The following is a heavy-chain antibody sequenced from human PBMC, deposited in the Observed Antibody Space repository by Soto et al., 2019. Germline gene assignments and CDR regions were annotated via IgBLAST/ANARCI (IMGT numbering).Heavy chain of an antibody. CDR2: INHSGST. CDR1: GGSFSGYY. V-gene: IGHV4-34*10. J-gene: IGHJ3*02. CDR3: ARAVVVVAATSYAFDI. Sequence: PSETLSLTCAVYGGSFSGYYWSLIRQPPGKGLEWIGEINHSGSTNYNPSLKSRVTMTRDTSTSTVYMELSSLRSEDTAVYYCARAVVVVAATSYAFDIWGQGTMVTVSS. D-gene: IGHD2-15*01.